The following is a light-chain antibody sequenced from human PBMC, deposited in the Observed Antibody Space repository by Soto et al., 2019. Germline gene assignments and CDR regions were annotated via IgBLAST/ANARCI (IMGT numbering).Light chain of an antibody. CDR2: NVY. CDR3: SAYTVSRTYV. CDR1: SSDVGAYNF. V-gene: IGLV2-14*03. J-gene: IGLJ1*01. Sequence: QSALTQPASVSGSPGQSITISCTGTSSDVGAYNFVSWHQQHPGKAPKLMIYNVYDRPSGISYRFSGSKSGNTASLTISGLQGEDKADYYCSAYTVSRTYVFGTGTKVTVL.